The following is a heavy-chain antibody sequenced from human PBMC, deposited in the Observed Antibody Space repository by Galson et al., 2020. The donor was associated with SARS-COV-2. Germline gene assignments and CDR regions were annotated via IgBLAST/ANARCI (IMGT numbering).Heavy chain of an antibody. CDR3: ARIQLWLNYYYYYGMDV. V-gene: IGHV4-34*01. D-gene: IGHD5-18*01. CDR2: INHSGST. J-gene: IGHJ6*02. CDR1: GGSFSGYY. Sequence: SETLSLTCAVYGGSFSGYYWSWIRQPPGKGLEWIGEINHSGSTNYNPSLKSRVTISVDTSKNQFSLKLSSMTAADTAVYYCARIQLWLNYYYYYGMDVWGQGTTVTVSS.